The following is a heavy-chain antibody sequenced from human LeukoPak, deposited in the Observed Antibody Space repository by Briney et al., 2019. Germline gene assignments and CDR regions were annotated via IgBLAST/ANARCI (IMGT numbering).Heavy chain of an antibody. V-gene: IGHV3-72*01. Sequence: GGSLRLSCAASGFTFSDHYMDWVHQAPGKGLEWVGRTRNKANSYTTEYAASVKGGFTISRDDSKNSLYLQMNSLKTEDTAVYYCARGLGGAFDIWGQGTMVTVSS. CDR3: ARGLGGAFDI. CDR2: TRNKANSYTT. J-gene: IGHJ3*02. CDR1: GFTFSDHY. D-gene: IGHD5/OR15-5a*01.